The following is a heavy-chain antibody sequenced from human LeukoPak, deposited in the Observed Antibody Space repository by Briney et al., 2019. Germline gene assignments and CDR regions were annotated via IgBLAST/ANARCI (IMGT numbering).Heavy chain of an antibody. V-gene: IGHV3-23*01. Sequence: GGSLRLSCTASGFTFGDYAMSWVRQAPGKGLEWVSAISGSGGSTYYADSVKGRFTISRDNSKNTLYLQMNSLRAEDTAVYYCAKGEGGSYYEFDYWGQGTLVTVSS. J-gene: IGHJ4*02. D-gene: IGHD1-26*01. CDR1: GFTFGDYA. CDR2: ISGSGGST. CDR3: AKGEGGSYYEFDY.